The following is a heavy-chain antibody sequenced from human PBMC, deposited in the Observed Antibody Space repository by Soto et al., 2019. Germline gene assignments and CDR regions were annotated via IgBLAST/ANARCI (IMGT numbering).Heavy chain of an antibody. V-gene: IGHV1-69*01. D-gene: IGHD2-2*01. Sequence: QVPLVQSGAEEKKPGSSVKVSCKASGGTFSSYAISWVRQAPGQGLEWMGGIIPISGTANYAQKFQGRVTITADESTSTAYMELSSLRSEDTAVYYCARSQGSSTSLEIYYYYYYGMDVWGQGTTVTVSS. J-gene: IGHJ6*02. CDR2: IIPISGTA. CDR1: GGTFSSYA. CDR3: ARSQGSSTSLEIYYYYYYGMDV.